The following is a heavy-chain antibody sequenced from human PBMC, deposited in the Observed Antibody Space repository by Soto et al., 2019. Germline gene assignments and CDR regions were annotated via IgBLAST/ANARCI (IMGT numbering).Heavy chain of an antibody. Sequence: QVQLVESGGGLVKPGGSLRLSCAASGFTFSYCYMSWIRQAPGKGLAWVSYISSSGSTIYYADSVKGRVTISRDNAKNSLYLQMNSLRAEDTAVDYCAIGRTDALGYYDLWCRGTLVTVSS. CDR3: AIGRTDALGYYDL. D-gene: IGHD2-2*01. CDR1: GFTFSYCY. CDR2: ISSSGSTI. V-gene: IGHV3-11*01. J-gene: IGHJ2*01.